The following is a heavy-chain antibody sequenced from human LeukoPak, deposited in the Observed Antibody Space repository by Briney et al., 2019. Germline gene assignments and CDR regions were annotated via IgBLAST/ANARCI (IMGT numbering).Heavy chain of an antibody. CDR2: IIPIFGTA. Sequence: GSSVKVSCKASGGTFSSYAISWVRQAPGQGLEWMGGIIPIFGTANYAQKFQGRVTITADESTSTAYMELSSLRSEDTAVYYCARDLGYCSGGSSYGDYYFDYWGQGTLVTVSS. CDR3: ARDLGYCSGGSSYGDYYFDY. V-gene: IGHV1-69*01. J-gene: IGHJ4*02. CDR1: GGTFSSYA. D-gene: IGHD2-15*01.